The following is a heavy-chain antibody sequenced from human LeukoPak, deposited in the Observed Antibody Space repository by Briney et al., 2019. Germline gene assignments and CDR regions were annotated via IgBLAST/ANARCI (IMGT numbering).Heavy chain of an antibody. CDR3: ARGYCSSTSCYVDAFDI. CDR1: GGSISSYY. V-gene: IGHV4-59*01. J-gene: IGHJ3*02. Sequence: KPSETLSLTCTVSGGSISSYYWSWIRQPPGKGLEWIGYIYYSGSTNYNPSLKSRVTISVDTSKNQFSLKLSSVTAADTAVYYCARGYCSSTSCYVDAFDIWGQGTMVTVSS. D-gene: IGHD2-2*01. CDR2: IYYSGST.